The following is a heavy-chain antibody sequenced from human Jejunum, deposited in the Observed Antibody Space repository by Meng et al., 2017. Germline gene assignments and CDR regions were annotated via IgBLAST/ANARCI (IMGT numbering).Heavy chain of an antibody. Sequence: GSLRLSCSVSAYSISGAYYWGWIRQPPGKGLEWIGSIYHSGSTYYNPSLESRVTISLDTSKNQFSLKLTSVTAADTAVYYCARDGHYGSGSYMFDYWGQGTQVTVSS. D-gene: IGHD3-10*01. CDR1: AYSISGAYY. CDR2: IYHSGST. V-gene: IGHV4-38-2*02. CDR3: ARDGHYGSGSYMFDY. J-gene: IGHJ5*01.